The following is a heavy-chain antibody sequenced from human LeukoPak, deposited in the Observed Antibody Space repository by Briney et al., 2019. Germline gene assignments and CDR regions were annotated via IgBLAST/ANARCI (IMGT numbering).Heavy chain of an antibody. CDR1: GFTFSNYG. CDR2: ISYDGSNK. Sequence: GGSLRLSCAASGFTFSNYGMHWVRQAPGKGLEWVAVISYDGSNKYHADSVKGRFTISRDNSKNTLYLQMNSLRVEDTAVYYCARDSPNEGILWWSIDYWGQGTLVTVSS. J-gene: IGHJ4*02. CDR3: ARDSPNEGILWWSIDY. D-gene: IGHD2-21*01. V-gene: IGHV3-30*03.